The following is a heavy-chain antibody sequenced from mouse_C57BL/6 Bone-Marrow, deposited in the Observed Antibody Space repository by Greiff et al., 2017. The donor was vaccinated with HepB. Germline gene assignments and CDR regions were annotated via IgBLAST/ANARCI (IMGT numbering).Heavy chain of an antibody. CDR3: ARLSYWGDY. J-gene: IGHJ4*01. Sequence: QVQLQQSGAELVKPGASVKISCKASGYAFSSYWVNWVKQRPGKGLEWIGQIYPGDGDTNYTGKFKGKATLTADKSYSAAYMLLSSLTSEDSAVYFCARLSYWGDYWGQGTSGTVSS. CDR2: IYPGDGDT. D-gene: IGHD2-12*01. CDR1: GYAFSSYW. V-gene: IGHV1-80*01.